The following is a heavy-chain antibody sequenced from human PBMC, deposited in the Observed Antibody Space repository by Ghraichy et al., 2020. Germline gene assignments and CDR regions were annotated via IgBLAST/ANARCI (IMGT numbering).Heavy chain of an antibody. CDR3: ARALGDSSGTGWFDP. CDR1: GGSISSYY. Sequence: SETLSLTCTVSGGSISSYYWSWIRQPPGKGLEWIGYIYYSGSTNYNPSLKSRVTISVDTSKNQFSLKLSSVTAADTAVYYCARALGDSSGTGWFDPWGQGTLVTVSS. D-gene: IGHD3-22*01. V-gene: IGHV4-59*01. J-gene: IGHJ5*02. CDR2: IYYSGST.